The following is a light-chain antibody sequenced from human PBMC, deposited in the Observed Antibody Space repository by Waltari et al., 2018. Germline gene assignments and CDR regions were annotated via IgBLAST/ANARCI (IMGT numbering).Light chain of an antibody. CDR3: QQLDTYPCT. CDR2: AAS. J-gene: IGKJ3*01. Sequence: DIQLTQSPSFLSASIGDKFTITCRASRGISTFLAWYQQKTWKAPNLLIYAASTLGSAVPSRFSGSESGTDVTLTISSLQPEDLGTYYCQQLDTYPCTFGPGTKVGVK. V-gene: IGKV1-9*01. CDR1: RGISTF.